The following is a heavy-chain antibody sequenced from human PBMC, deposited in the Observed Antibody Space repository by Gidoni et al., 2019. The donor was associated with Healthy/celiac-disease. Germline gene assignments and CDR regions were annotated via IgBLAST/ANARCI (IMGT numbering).Heavy chain of an antibody. Sequence: QVQLVQSGAEVKKPGSSVQVSCKASGGTFSSYAISWVRQAPGQGLEWMGRIIPILGIANYAQKFQGRVTINADKSTSTAYMELSSLRSEDTAVYYCASDLSQLPTDWGQGTLVTVSS. D-gene: IGHD2-2*01. CDR1: GGTFSSYA. V-gene: IGHV1-69*04. CDR2: IIPILGIA. CDR3: ASDLSQLPTD. J-gene: IGHJ4*02.